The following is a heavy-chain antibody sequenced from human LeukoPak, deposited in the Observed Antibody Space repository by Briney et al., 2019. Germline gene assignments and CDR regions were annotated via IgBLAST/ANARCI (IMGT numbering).Heavy chain of an antibody. CDR3: ARAGVWDYNDSSGYHNGAFDI. CDR2: INPDSDGT. J-gene: IGHJ3*02. D-gene: IGHD3-22*01. Sequence: GASVKVSCKASGYTFTDYYMHWVRQAPGQGLEWMGWINPDSDGTNYAQRFQGRVTMTRDTSISTAYMELSRLRSDDTAFYYCARAGVWDYNDSSGYHNGAFDIWGQGTMVTVSS. V-gene: IGHV1-2*02. CDR1: GYTFTDYY.